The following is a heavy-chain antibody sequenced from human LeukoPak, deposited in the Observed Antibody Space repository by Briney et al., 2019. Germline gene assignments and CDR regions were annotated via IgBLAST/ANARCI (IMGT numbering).Heavy chain of an antibody. J-gene: IGHJ4*02. CDR2: ISNSCSTK. Sequence: GGSLGLPCAASGFTFSSYNMNWVREPPGKGLEWVSDISNSCSTKYYADPVKGGSTISRDYAKNSLYLQMNSLRVEDTAVYYCAREAVHSGSLYYFDYWGQGTLVTVSS. V-gene: IGHV3-48*01. D-gene: IGHD1-26*01. CDR1: GFTFSSYN. CDR3: AREAVHSGSLYYFDY.